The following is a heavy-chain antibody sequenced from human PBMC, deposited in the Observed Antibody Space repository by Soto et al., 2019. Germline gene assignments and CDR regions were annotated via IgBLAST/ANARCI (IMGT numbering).Heavy chain of an antibody. Sequence: SATLSLTCTVSGGSISNYYWSWIRQPPGKGLEWIGYIYYSGSTNYNPSLKSRVTISIDTSKKQFSLKLSSVTAAATAVYYCARKTASYSNWFDPWGHGTLVTAPQ. CDR1: GGSISNYY. D-gene: IGHD1-26*01. CDR2: IYYSGST. CDR3: ARKTASYSNWFDP. V-gene: IGHV4-59*08. J-gene: IGHJ5*02.